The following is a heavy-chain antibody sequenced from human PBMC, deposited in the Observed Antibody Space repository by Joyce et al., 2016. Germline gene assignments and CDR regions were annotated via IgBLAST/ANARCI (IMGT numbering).Heavy chain of an antibody. Sequence: QVHLQESGPGLMKPSETLSLTCSVSGASISPHYWQWIRQAPGKGLEWIGNIFHSGITNYNPPLSSRVLISLDMSNNRVSLELTSVTADDTAVYYCAKGASGSFIGSAMDVWGQGATVIVSS. CDR2: IFHSGIT. V-gene: IGHV4-59*11. CDR1: GASISPHY. J-gene: IGHJ6*02. D-gene: IGHD1-26*01. CDR3: AKGASGSFIGSAMDV.